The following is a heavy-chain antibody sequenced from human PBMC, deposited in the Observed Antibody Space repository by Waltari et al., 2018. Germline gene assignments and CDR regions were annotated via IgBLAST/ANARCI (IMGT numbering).Heavy chain of an antibody. CDR1: GFTFNNYY. J-gene: IGHJ4*02. V-gene: IGHV3-48*04. Sequence: EVQLVESGGGLVQPGGSLRLSCAVSGFTFNNYYMNWVRLAPGRGLAGISYISSDSNVSYYSDSVKGRFTGARDNAKSSLVLQMNSVRAEDTAVYDCARELDHIKDDYWGQGTLVTVSS. D-gene: IGHD3-3*02. CDR2: ISSDSNVS. CDR3: ARELDHIKDDY.